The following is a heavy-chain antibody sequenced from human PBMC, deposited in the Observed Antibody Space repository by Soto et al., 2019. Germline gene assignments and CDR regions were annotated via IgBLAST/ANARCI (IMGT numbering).Heavy chain of an antibody. CDR1: GGSISSSSYY. J-gene: IGHJ5*02. D-gene: IGHD3-10*01. V-gene: IGHV4-39*01. CDR3: ARGGSLWFGELYETVEDYNWFDP. CDR2: IYYSGST. Sequence: PSETLSLICTVSGGSISSSSYYWGWIRQPPGKGLEWIGSIYYSGSTYYNPSLKSRVTISVDTSKNQFSLKLRSVTAADTAVYYCARGGSLWFGELYETVEDYNWFDPWGQGTLVTVSS.